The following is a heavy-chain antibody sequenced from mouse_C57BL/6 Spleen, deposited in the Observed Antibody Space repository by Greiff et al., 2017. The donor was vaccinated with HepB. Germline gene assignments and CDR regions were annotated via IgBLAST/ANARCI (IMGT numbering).Heavy chain of an antibody. CDR1: GFNIKDAY. V-gene: IGHV14-4*01. CDR3: SRYYGSSNGYFDV. J-gene: IGHJ1*03. D-gene: IGHD1-1*01. Sequence: EVQLQQSGAELVRPGASVKLSCTASGFNIKDAYMHWVKQRPEQGLEWIGWIDPENGDTEYASKFQGKATITADTSSNTAYLQLSSLTSEDTAVDYCSRYYGSSNGYFDVWGTGTTVTVSS. CDR2: IDPENGDT.